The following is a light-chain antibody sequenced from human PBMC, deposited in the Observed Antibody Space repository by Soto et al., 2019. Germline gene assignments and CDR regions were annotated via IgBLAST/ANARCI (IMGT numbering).Light chain of an antibody. Sequence: DIQLTQSPSFLSASVGDRVTITCRASQGISSYLAWYQQKPGKAPKLLIYAASTLQSGVSSRFSGSGSGTEFTLTISSLQPEDFAIYFCQQYYHWRMFGQGTKVDIK. CDR2: AAS. CDR1: QGISSY. CDR3: QQYYHWRM. J-gene: IGKJ1*01. V-gene: IGKV1-9*01.